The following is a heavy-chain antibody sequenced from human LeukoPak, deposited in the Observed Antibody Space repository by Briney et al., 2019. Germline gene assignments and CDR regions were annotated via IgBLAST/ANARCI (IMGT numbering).Heavy chain of an antibody. J-gene: IGHJ4*02. Sequence: GGSLRLSCAVSGFTVSSNYMSWVRQPPGKGLEWVSVIYSGGSTYYADSVKGRFTISRHDSRDTLYLQMNSLRVEDTAVYYRARDLSGVNPFDYWGQGTLVTVSS. CDR2: IYSGGST. CDR1: GFTVSSNY. V-gene: IGHV3-53*04. D-gene: IGHD2-8*01. CDR3: ARDLSGVNPFDY.